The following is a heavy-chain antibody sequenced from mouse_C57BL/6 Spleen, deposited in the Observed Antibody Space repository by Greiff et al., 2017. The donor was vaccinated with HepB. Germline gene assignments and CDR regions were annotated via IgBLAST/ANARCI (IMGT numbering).Heavy chain of an antibody. CDR1: GYTFTSYW. D-gene: IGHD1-1*01. Sequence: QVQLQQPGAELVMPGASVKLSCKASGYTFTSYWMHWVKQRPGQGLEWIGEIDPSDSYTNYNQKFKGKSTLTVDKSSSTAYMQLSSRTSEDSAVYYCARRGTTVDYYAMDYWGQGTSVTVSS. V-gene: IGHV1-69*01. J-gene: IGHJ4*01. CDR2: IDPSDSYT. CDR3: ARRGTTVDYYAMDY.